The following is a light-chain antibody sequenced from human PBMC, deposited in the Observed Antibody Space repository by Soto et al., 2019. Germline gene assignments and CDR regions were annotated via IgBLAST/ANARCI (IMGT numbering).Light chain of an antibody. Sequence: QPVLTQSSSASASLGSSVKLTCTLSSGHSSYIIAWHQQQPGKAPRYLMKLEGSGNYNKGGGVPDRCSGSSSGADRYLSISHPQSEAEDDYSCEAWGRNARVFGGGTKLTVL. CDR3: EAWGRNARV. V-gene: IGLV4-60*03. J-gene: IGLJ3*02. CDR2: LEGSGNY. CDR1: SGHSSYI.